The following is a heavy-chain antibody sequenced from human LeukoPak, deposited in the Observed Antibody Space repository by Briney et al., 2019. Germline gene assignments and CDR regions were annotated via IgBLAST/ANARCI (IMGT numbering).Heavy chain of an antibody. CDR3: ASGATVFFYYMDV. CDR1: GYTFTGYY. V-gene: IGHV1-69*06. D-gene: IGHD1-26*01. J-gene: IGHJ6*03. Sequence: GASVKVSCKASGYTFTGYYMHWVRQAPGQGLEWMGGIIPIFGTANYAQKFQGRVTITADKSTSTAYMELSSLRSEDAAVYYCASGATVFFYYMDVWGKGTTVTVSS. CDR2: IIPIFGTA.